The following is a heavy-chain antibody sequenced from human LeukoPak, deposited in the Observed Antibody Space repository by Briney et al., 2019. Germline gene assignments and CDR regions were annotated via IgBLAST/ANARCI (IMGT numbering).Heavy chain of an antibody. Sequence: GRSLRLSCAASGFTFSSYAMHWVRQAPGKGLEWVAVISYDGSNKYYADSVKGRFTISRDNSKNTLYLQMNSLRAEDTAVYYCAREERSGSYVYWGQGTLVTVSS. J-gene: IGHJ4*02. CDR1: GFTFSSYA. V-gene: IGHV3-30*04. CDR2: ISYDGSNK. D-gene: IGHD1-26*01. CDR3: AREERSGSYVY.